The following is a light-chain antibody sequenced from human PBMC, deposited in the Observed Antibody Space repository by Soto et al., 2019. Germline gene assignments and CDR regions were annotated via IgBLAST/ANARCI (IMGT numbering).Light chain of an antibody. V-gene: IGLV2-14*01. CDR3: SSYTSDSSYV. CDR1: ISDVGLYDY. Sequence: QSALTQPSSVSGSPGQSITISCTGTISDVGLYDYVSWYQQHPGKAPQLMIYVVSNRPSGVSNRFSASKSGNTASLFISGLQAEDEADYYCSSYTSDSSYVFGSGTKVTVL. J-gene: IGLJ1*01. CDR2: VVS.